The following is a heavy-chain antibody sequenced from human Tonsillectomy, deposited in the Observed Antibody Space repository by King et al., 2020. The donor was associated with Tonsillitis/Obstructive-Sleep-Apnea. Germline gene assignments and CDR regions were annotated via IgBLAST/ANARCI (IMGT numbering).Heavy chain of an antibody. CDR3: ARDDKDDRYFDY. D-gene: IGHD2-15*01. J-gene: IGHJ4*02. CDR2: INPSDGVT. V-gene: IGHV1-46*01. CDR1: GYTFTRYY. Sequence: VQLVQSGAEVKKPGASLKVSCKAYGYTFTRYYIDWVRQAPGQGLEWMGIINPSDGVTTYAQKFQGRVTMTRDTSTNTVHMELSTLRSEDTAVYYCARDDKDDRYFDYWGQGTQVTVSS.